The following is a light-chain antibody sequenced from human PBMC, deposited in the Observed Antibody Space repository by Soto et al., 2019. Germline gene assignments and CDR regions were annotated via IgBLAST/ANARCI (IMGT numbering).Light chain of an antibody. CDR1: QSVGSY. CDR3: QQRSNRPPYT. Sequence: EIVLTQSPATLSLSPGERATLSCRASQSVGSYLAWYQQKPGQAPRLLIYDTSSRATGIPARFSGGGSGTDFPLTISSLEPEDFAVYYCQQRSNRPPYTFGQGTKLEIK. J-gene: IGKJ2*01. CDR2: DTS. V-gene: IGKV3-11*01.